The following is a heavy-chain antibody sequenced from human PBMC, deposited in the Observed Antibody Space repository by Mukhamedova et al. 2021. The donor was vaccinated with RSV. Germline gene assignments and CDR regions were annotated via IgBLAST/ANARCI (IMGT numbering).Heavy chain of an antibody. V-gene: IGHV3-23*01. CDR1: YG. J-gene: IGHJ4*01. CDR3: AKDPNGVFLVVFDS. Sequence: YGMSWFRQSPGKGLEWVSALSGDGGTMRYVDSVKGRFTISRDSSQNTVYLQMNTLRAEDTAVHYCAKDPNGVFLVVFDSCSHG. D-gene: IGHD4-17*01. CDR2: LSGDGGTM.